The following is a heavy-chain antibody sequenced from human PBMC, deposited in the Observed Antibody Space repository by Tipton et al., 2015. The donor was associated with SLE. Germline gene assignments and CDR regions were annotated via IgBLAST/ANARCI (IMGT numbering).Heavy chain of an antibody. V-gene: IGHV3-7*04. CDR1: RFTFSNYW. CDR2: IKHDGSEK. D-gene: IGHD3-3*01. Sequence: LSLTCAASRFTFSNYWMTWVRQAPGKGLEWVANIKHDGSEKYCVDSVKGRFTISRDNAKNSLYLQMNSLRAEDTAVYYCARGFWSDYLSNYYYYGMDVWGQGTTVTVSS. CDR3: ARGFWSDYLSNYYYYGMDV. J-gene: IGHJ6*02.